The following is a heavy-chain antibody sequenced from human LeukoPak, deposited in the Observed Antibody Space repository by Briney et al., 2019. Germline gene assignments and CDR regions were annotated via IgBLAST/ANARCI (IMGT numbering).Heavy chain of an antibody. CDR1: GFSFPSYA. V-gene: IGHV3-23*01. D-gene: IGHD3-3*01. Sequence: GGSLRLSCAASGFSFPSYAMSWVRQAPGKGLEWVSSISISGGSTYYADSVQGRFTISRDNSKNTLYLQMNSLRAEDTAVYYCAKVSSSYDFWSGFDYWGQGTLVTVSS. CDR2: ISISGGST. J-gene: IGHJ4*02. CDR3: AKVSSSYDFWSGFDY.